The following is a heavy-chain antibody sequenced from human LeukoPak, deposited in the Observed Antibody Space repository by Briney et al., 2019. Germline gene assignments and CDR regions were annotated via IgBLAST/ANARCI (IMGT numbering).Heavy chain of an antibody. CDR2: ISFDGSNK. CDR3: AREVGNYYGDPVVY. CDR1: GFTFSSYA. D-gene: IGHD4-17*01. J-gene: IGHJ4*02. V-gene: IGHV3-30-3*01. Sequence: GGSLTLSCAASGFTFSSYAIHWVRPAPGKGLAWVVFISFDGSNKYYADTVKGRFTISRDNSRNTLYLQMNSLRAEDTAVYYCAREVGNYYGDPVVYWGQGTLVTVSS.